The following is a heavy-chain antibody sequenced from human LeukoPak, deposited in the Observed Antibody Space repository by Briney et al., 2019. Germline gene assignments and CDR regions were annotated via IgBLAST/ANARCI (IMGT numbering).Heavy chain of an antibody. CDR1: GFTFSSYA. J-gene: IGHJ4*02. CDR3: ASHSEYGDYFDY. D-gene: IGHD4-17*01. V-gene: IGHV3-48*03. CDR2: ISSSGSTI. Sequence: GGSLRLSCAASGFTFSSYAMSWVRQAPGKGLEWVSYISSSGSTIYYADSVKGRFTISRDNAKNSLYLQMNSLRAEDTAVYYCASHSEYGDYFDYWGQGTLVTVSS.